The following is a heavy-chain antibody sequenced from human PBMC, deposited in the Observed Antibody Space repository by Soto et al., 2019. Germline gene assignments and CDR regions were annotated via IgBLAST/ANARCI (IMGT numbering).Heavy chain of an antibody. V-gene: IGHV3-33*01. D-gene: IGHD2-15*01. CDR1: GFTFSSYG. Sequence: QVQLVESGGGVVQPGRSLRHSCAASGFTFSSYGMHWVRQAPGKGLEWVAVIWYDGSNKYYADSVKGRFTISRDNSKNTLYLQMNSLRAEDTAVYYCAREGTYCSGGSCYPHFDYWGQGTLVTVSS. CDR3: AREGTYCSGGSCYPHFDY. CDR2: IWYDGSNK. J-gene: IGHJ4*02.